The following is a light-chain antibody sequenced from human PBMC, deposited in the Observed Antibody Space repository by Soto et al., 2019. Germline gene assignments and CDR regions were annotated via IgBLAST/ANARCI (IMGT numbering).Light chain of an antibody. Sequence: QSALTQPASVSGSPGQSLNISCTGTSSDVGGYNYVSWYQQHPGKAPELRIYEVSNRPSGVSNRFSGSKSGNTASLTISGLQAEDEADYYCSSYTTSITLVFGGRTKLTVL. V-gene: IGLV2-14*01. CDR1: SSDVGGYNY. CDR2: EVS. CDR3: SSYTTSITLV. J-gene: IGLJ2*01.